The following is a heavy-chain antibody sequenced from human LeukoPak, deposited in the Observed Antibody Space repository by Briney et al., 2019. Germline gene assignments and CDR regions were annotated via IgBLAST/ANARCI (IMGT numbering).Heavy chain of an antibody. J-gene: IGHJ4*02. Sequence: PSETLSLTCAVNGGSFSGYYWSWIRQPPGKGLEWIGYIYYSGSTNYNPSLKSRVTISVDTSKNQFSLKLSSVTAADTAVYYCARVGQATVTIDYWGQGTLVTVSS. CDR2: IYYSGST. CDR3: ARVGQATVTIDY. V-gene: IGHV4-59*01. CDR1: GGSFSGYY. D-gene: IGHD4-17*01.